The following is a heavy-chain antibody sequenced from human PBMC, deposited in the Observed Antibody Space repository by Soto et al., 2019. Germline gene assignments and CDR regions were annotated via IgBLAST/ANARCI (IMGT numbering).Heavy chain of an antibody. J-gene: IGHJ4*02. CDR3: ARVVPAARRIDY. Sequence: GGGCRSRKNQHPGKGLEWLGYISYSGSTYYTPSLKSPVTISVDRSQNQFSLKLSSVTAADTAVYYCARVVPAARRIDYSGQGTLVTVSS. V-gene: IGHV4-31*01. CDR2: ISYSGST. D-gene: IGHD2-2*01. CDR1: GGGC.